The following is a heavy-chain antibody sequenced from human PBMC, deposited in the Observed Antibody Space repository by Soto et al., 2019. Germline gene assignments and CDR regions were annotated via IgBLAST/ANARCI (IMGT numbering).Heavy chain of an antibody. CDR2: INAGNGNT. Sequence: QVQLVQSGAEVKKPGASVKVSCKASGYTFTSYAMHWVRQAPGQRLEWMGWINAGNGNTKYSQKFQGRVTITRDTAASTADVDVRSLRSEDTAVYYCARDLPPVDYWGQGTLVTVSS. V-gene: IGHV1-3*01. CDR1: GYTFTSYA. CDR3: ARDLPPVDY. J-gene: IGHJ4*02.